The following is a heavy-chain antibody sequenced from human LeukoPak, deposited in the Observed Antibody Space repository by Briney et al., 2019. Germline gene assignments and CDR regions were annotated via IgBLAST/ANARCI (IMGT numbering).Heavy chain of an antibody. V-gene: IGHV3-30-3*01. CDR2: ISSDVYDGTTE. CDR1: GFTFSDYA. J-gene: IGHJ4*02. D-gene: IGHD4-17*01. CDR3: ARSMTRMTTVTWFDY. Sequence: PGRSLRLSCSASGFTFSDYAMDWVRQAPGKGLECVAVISSDVYDGTTEYYADSVKGRFTISRDNSKNTLYLQMNSLRAEDTAVYYCARSMTRMTTVTWFDYWGQGTLVTVSS.